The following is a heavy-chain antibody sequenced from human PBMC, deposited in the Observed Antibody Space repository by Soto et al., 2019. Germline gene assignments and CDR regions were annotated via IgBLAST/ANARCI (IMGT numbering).Heavy chain of an antibody. J-gene: IGHJ4*02. CDR1: GFTVTSNG. CDR2: ISPNGQGI. CDR3: AKDRQYPRDYFLY. D-gene: IGHD4-4*01. V-gene: IGHV3-23*01. Sequence: EVKLLESGGGLVKPGGSLRLSCGVSGFTVTSNGVSWVRKAPGKGLEWVSAISPNGQGIWYADAVKGRFTISRDISRNTVFLQMDSLRAEDTAVYDCAKDRQYPRDYFLYWGQGPLVTFSS.